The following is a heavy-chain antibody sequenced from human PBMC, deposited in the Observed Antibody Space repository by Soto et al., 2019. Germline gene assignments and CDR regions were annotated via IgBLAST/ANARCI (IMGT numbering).Heavy chain of an antibody. CDR2: IYYSGST. CDR1: GGSISSGNYY. D-gene: IGHD4-17*01. J-gene: IGHJ4*02. Sequence: TSETLSLTCTVSGGSISSGNYYWSWIRQPPGKGLDWIGYIYYSGSTYYNPSLKSRVTISVDTSKNQFSLKLSSVTAADTAVYYCARENRGTVTSFDYWGQGTLVTVSS. CDR3: ARENRGTVTSFDY. V-gene: IGHV4-30-4*01.